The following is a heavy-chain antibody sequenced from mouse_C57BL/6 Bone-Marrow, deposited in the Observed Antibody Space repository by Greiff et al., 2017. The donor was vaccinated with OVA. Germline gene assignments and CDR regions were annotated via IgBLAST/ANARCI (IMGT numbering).Heavy chain of an antibody. CDR3: ARVGVATWGFAY. D-gene: IGHD1-1*01. V-gene: IGHV1-18*01. Sequence: EVKLQESGPELVKPGASVKIPCKASGYTFTDYNMDWVKQSHGKSLEWIGDINPNNGGTIYNQKFKGKATLTVDKSSSTAYMELRSLTSEDTAVYYCARVGVATWGFAYWGQGTLVTVSA. CDR2: INPNNGGT. J-gene: IGHJ3*01. CDR1: GYTFTDYN.